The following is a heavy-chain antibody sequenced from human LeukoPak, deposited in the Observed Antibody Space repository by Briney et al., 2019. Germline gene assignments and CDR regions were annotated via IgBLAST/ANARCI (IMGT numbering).Heavy chain of an antibody. CDR2: ISYDGSNK. V-gene: IGHV3-30*18. CDR1: GFTFSNYG. CDR3: AKEGNMVVTLYYYMDV. D-gene: IGHD4/OR15-4a*01. Sequence: PGGSLRLSCAASGFTFSNYGMHWVRQAPGKGLEWVAVISYDGSNKYYADSVKGRFTISRDNSKNTLYLLVHSLRAEDTAVYFCAKEGNMVVTLYYYMDVWGKGTTVTVSS. J-gene: IGHJ6*03.